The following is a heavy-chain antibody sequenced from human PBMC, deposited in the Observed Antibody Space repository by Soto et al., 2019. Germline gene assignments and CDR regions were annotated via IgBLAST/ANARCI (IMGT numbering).Heavy chain of an antibody. CDR3: AGAFDM. V-gene: IGHV3-53*01. CDR1: GFIVSDNY. CDR2: VYSGSAT. J-gene: IGHJ3*02. Sequence: PGGSLRLSCAASGFIVSDNYMNWVRQAPGKGLEWLSVVYSGSATYYADSVKGRFTISRDSAKNSIFLQMDSLRAEDTAVYYCAGAFDMWGQGTMDTVSS.